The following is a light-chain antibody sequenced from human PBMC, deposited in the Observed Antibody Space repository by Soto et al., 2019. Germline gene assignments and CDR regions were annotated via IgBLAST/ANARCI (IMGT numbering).Light chain of an antibody. CDR2: GVS. CDR1: QSVSSGY. J-gene: IGKJ1*01. Sequence: EIVLTQSPGTLSLSPRERATLSCRASQSVSSGYLAWYQHKPGKAPRLLIYGVSSRAPGIPDRFSGSGSGTDFTLTISRLEPEDFAVYYCQQYAASPRTFGQGTQVEVK. CDR3: QQYAASPRT. V-gene: IGKV3-20*01.